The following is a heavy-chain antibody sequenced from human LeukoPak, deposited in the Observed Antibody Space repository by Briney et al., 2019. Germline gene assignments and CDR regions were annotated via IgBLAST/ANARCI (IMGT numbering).Heavy chain of an antibody. CDR2: ISSSSSYI. J-gene: IGHJ6*03. V-gene: IGHV3-21*01. CDR1: GFTFSSYS. CDR3: ARHRERFLEWLSTSYYYYYMDV. Sequence: GGSLRLSCAASGFTFSSYSMNWVRQAPGKGLEWVSSISSSSSYIYYADSVKGRFTISRDNAKNSLYLQMNSLRAEDTAVYYCARHRERFLEWLSTSYYYYYMDVWGIGTTVTVSS. D-gene: IGHD3-3*01.